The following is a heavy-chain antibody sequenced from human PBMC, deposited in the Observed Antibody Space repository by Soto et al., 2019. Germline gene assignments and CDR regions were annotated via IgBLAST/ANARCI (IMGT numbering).Heavy chain of an antibody. CDR2: ISSSSSTI. CDR1: EFTFSSYS. Sequence: PGRSLRLSCAASEFTFSSYSMNSVRQAPGKGLEWVSYISSSSSTIYYADSVKGRFTISRDNAKNSLYLQMNSLRDEDTAVYFCARFVPVTGLGCYSYNWFDPCGQEALVTVSS. J-gene: IGHJ5*02. CDR3: ARFVPVTGLGCYSYNWFDP. V-gene: IGHV3-48*02. D-gene: IGHD3-10*01.